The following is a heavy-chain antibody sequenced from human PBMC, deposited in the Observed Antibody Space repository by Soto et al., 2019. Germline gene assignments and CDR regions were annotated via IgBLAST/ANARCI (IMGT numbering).Heavy chain of an antibody. CDR1: GGSISSGGYY. J-gene: IGHJ4*02. CDR3: ARQGVYSSSWYFDY. Sequence: PSETLSLTCTVSGGSISSGGYYWSGIRQHPGKGLEWIGYSYYSGSTYYNPSLKSRVTISVDTSKNQFSLKLSSVTAADTAVYYWARQGVYSSSWYFDYWGQGTLVTVSS. D-gene: IGHD6-13*01. CDR2: SYYSGST. V-gene: IGHV4-31*03.